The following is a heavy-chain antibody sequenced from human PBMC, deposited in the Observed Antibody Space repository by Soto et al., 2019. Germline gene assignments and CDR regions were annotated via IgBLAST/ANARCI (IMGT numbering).Heavy chain of an antibody. V-gene: IGHV4-61*08. CDR2: IYYSGST. Sequence: QVQLQESGPGLVKPSETLSLTCSVSGASVSSGDYYWSWIRQPPGKGLEWIGYIYYSGSTHYNPSLESRVTMSLDTSKNQLSLSLRSVTAADTAVYYCASTTIGLATRAFDHWGQGALVTVSS. CDR3: ASTTIGLATRAFDH. J-gene: IGHJ4*02. CDR1: GASVSSGDYY. D-gene: IGHD5-12*01.